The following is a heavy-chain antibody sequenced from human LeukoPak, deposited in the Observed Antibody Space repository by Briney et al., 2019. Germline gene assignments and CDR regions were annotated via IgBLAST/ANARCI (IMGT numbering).Heavy chain of an antibody. D-gene: IGHD3-22*01. CDR1: GFTFSSYA. Sequence: GGSLRLSCAASGFTFSSYAMSWVRQAPGKGLEWVSAISGSGGSTYYADSVKGRFTISRDNSKNTLYLQMNSLRAEDTAVYYCAKGDDSSGYYPGGADSWGQGTLVTVSS. CDR2: ISGSGGST. CDR3: AKGDDSSGYYPGGADS. V-gene: IGHV3-23*01. J-gene: IGHJ4*02.